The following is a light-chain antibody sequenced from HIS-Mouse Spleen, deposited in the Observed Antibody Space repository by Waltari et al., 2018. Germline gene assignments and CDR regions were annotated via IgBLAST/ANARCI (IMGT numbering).Light chain of an antibody. Sequence: QSALTQPRSVSGSPGQSVTISCTGTSSDVGGYTFVSWYQQHPGKPPKLMIYDVRKRPSGVPDRFSGSKSGNTASLTISGLQAEDEAYYYCCAYAGSWVFGGGTKLTVL. CDR2: DVR. J-gene: IGLJ3*02. CDR1: SSDVGGYTF. V-gene: IGLV2-11*01. CDR3: CAYAGSWV.